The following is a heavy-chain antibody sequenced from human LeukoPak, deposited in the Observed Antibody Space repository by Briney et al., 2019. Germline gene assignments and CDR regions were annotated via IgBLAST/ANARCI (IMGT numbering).Heavy chain of an antibody. J-gene: IGHJ3*02. V-gene: IGHV3-23*01. D-gene: IGHD1-26*01. CDR2: VSGSGGNT. CDR3: ASLISGSYLALAFDI. Sequence: GGSLRLSCAASGFTFRSYAMSWVRQAPGKGLEWVSVVSGSGGNTYYADSVKGRFTISRDNSKDTLYLQMNSLRAEDTAVYYCASLISGSYLALAFDIWGQGTMVTVSS. CDR1: GFTFRSYA.